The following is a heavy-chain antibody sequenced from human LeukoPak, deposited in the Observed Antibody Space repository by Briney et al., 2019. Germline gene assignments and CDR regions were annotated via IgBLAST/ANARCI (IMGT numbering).Heavy chain of an antibody. D-gene: IGHD5-18*01. CDR3: ARVKIQLWLDY. V-gene: IGHV4-61*02. J-gene: IGHJ4*02. CDR2: INTSGST. Sequence: SQTLSLTCTVSGGSISSGNYYWSWIRQPAGKGLEWIGRINTSGSTNYNPSLKSRVTISVDTSKNQFSLKLSSVTAADTAVYYCARVKIQLWLDYWGQGTLVTVSS. CDR1: GGSISSGNYY.